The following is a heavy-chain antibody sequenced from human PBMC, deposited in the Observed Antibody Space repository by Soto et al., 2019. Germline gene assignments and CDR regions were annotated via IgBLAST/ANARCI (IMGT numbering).Heavy chain of an antibody. Sequence: ASVKVSCKASGYSFTDYHIHWVRQAPGQGLEWLGRINPKSGGTSTAQKFQGWVTMTTDTSISTASMELTRLTSDDTAIYYCARGDSTDCSNGVCSFFYNQEMDVWGQGTTVSAS. CDR1: GYSFTDYH. CDR2: INPKSGGT. CDR3: ARGDSTDCSNGVCSFFYNQEMDV. J-gene: IGHJ6*01. D-gene: IGHD2-8*01. V-gene: IGHV1-2*04.